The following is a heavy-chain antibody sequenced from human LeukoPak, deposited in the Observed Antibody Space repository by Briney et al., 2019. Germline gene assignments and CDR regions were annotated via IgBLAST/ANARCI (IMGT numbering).Heavy chain of an antibody. CDR2: IKSKTDGRTT. D-gene: IGHD2-15*01. Sequence: GGSLRLSCAASGFTFSNAWMSWVRQAPGKGLEWVGRIKSKTDGRTTDYAAPVKGRFTISRDDSKNTLYLQMNSLKAEDTAVYYCARSLGLLLRDPFDIWGQGTLVTVSS. CDR1: GFTFSNAW. J-gene: IGHJ3*02. CDR3: ARSLGLLLRDPFDI. V-gene: IGHV3-15*01.